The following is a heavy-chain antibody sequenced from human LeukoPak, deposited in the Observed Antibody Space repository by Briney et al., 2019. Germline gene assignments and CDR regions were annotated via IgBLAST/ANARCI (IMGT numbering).Heavy chain of an antibody. Sequence: PGGSLRLSCAASGFTVSNNYMSWVRRAAGKGLEWVALIYSGGSTYYADSVKGRFTISRDNSKNTLHLQMNSLRAEDTAVDYCVRNSGELGAWGQGTLVTVSS. CDR3: VRNSGELGA. CDR1: GFTVSNNY. V-gene: IGHV3-53*01. D-gene: IGHD2-21*01. J-gene: IGHJ5*02. CDR2: IYSGGST.